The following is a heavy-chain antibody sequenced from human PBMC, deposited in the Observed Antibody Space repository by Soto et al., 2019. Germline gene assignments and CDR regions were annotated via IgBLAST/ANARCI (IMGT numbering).Heavy chain of an antibody. CDR3: AKDRGWYTFDY. CDR1: GFSFSTNW. D-gene: IGHD6-19*01. CDR2: ISPDGTYR. V-gene: IGHV3-7*03. J-gene: IGHJ4*02. Sequence: EVQLVDSGGGSVQPGGSLRLSCAASGFSFSTNWMSWVRQVPGGGLEWVAGISPDGTYRAYVDSVEGRFTISRDNAENSLFLEMNSLGTEDAAIYYCAKDRGWYTFDYWGQGALVTVSS.